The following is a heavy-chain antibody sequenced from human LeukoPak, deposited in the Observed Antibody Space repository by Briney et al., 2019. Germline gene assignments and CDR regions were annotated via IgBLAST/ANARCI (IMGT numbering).Heavy chain of an antibody. V-gene: IGHV3-23*01. CDR1: GFTFSNFA. Sequence: GGSLRLSCAASGFTFSNFAMSWVRQTPGTGLAWLSAISPDGNYIYYADSVKGRFTTSRDNSKNTLYLQMTSLRVEDTAVYFCVSQRDHRVAVAGSFDNGGQGTLISVSS. J-gene: IGHJ4*02. D-gene: IGHD6-19*01. CDR3: VSQRDHRVAVAGSFDN. CDR2: ISPDGNYI.